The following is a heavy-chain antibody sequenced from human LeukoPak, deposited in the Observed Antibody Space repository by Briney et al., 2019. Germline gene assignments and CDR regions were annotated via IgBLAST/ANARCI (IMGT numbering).Heavy chain of an antibody. D-gene: IGHD3-3*01. V-gene: IGHV1-8*03. J-gene: IGHJ6*03. Sequence: ASVKVSCKASGYTFTSYDINWVRQATGQGLEWMGWMNPNSGNTGYAQKFQGRVTITRNTSMSTAYMELSSLRSEDTAVYYCARGSRSYDFWSGYYMDVWGKGTTVTVSS. CDR1: GYTFTSYD. CDR3: ARGSRSYDFWSGYYMDV. CDR2: MNPNSGNT.